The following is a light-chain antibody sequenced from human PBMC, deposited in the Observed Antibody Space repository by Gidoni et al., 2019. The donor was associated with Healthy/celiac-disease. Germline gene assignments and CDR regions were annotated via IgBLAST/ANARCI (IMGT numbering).Light chain of an antibody. CDR1: QSVSSSY. J-gene: IGKJ2*01. CDR3: QLYGSSPEYT. CDR2: GAS. Sequence: EIVLTQSPGTLSLSPGERVPLSCRASQSVSSSYLAWYQQQPGQAPRLLIYGASSRATGIPDRFSGSGSGTDFTLTISRLEPEDFAVYYCQLYGSSPEYTFGQGTKLEIK. V-gene: IGKV3-20*01.